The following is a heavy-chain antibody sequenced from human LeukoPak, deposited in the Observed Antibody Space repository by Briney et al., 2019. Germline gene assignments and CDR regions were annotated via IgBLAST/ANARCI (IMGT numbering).Heavy chain of an antibody. CDR1: GYSISSGYY. D-gene: IGHD3-22*01. CDR2: IYHSGST. CDR3: ARGLRAFDP. V-gene: IGHV4-38-2*02. Sequence: PSETLSLTCTVSGYSISSGYYWGWIRQPPGKGLEWIGSIYHSGSTYYNPSLKSRVTISVDTSKNQFSLKLSSVTAADTAVYYCARGLRAFDPWGQGTLVTVSS. J-gene: IGHJ5*02.